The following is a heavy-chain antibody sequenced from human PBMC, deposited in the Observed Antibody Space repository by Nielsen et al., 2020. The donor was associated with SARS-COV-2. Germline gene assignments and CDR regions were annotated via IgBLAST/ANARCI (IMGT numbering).Heavy chain of an antibody. Sequence: GESLKISCAASGFTFSSYEMNWVRQAPGKGLAWVSYISSRSSTIYYADSVKGRFTISRDNAKNSLYLQMNSLRAEDTAMYYCARDRVPYYDFWSGYLNGMDVWGQGTTVTVSS. CDR2: ISSRSSTI. V-gene: IGHV3-48*01. CDR3: ARDRVPYYDFWSGYLNGMDV. CDR1: GFTFSSYE. D-gene: IGHD3-3*01. J-gene: IGHJ6*02.